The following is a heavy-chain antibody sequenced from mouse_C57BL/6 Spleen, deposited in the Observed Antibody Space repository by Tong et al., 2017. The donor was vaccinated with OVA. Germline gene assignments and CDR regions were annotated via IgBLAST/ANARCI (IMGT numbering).Heavy chain of an antibody. J-gene: IGHJ1*01. D-gene: IGHD5-1-1*01. CDR3: ARRNNRNYGYFDV. CDR2: ISSGGGST. CDR1: GFAFSSYD. Sequence: EVQLVESGGGLVKPGGSLKLSCAASGFAFSSYDMSWVRQTPEKRLEWVAYISSGGGSTYYPDTVKGRFTISRDNAKNTLYLQMSSLKSEDTAMYYCARRNNRNYGYFDVWGAGTTVTVSS. V-gene: IGHV5-12-1*01.